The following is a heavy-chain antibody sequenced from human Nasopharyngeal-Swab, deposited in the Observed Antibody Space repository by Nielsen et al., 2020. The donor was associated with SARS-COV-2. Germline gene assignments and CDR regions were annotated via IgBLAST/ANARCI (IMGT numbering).Heavy chain of an antibody. CDR2: VNQDGSRT. V-gene: IGHV3-74*01. J-gene: IGHJ4*02. CDR3: VKHQGSSSDQ. Sequence: GESLKISCAASGFTFSSYSMSWLRQAPGKGLEWVSRVNQDGSRTDYADSVRGRFTISRDNAKNTLYLQMNSLRVEGTAVYYCVKHQGSSSDQWGQGTLVTVSS. CDR1: GFTFSSYS.